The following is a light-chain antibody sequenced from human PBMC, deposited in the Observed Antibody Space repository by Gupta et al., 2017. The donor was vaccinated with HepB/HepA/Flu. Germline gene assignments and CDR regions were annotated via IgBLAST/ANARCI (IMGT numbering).Light chain of an antibody. CDR3: KQALQTTWT. CDR1: QSLLHSNGYNY. V-gene: IGKV2-28*01. Sequence: DSVMTQSPLSLPVTPGEPASISCRSSQSLLHSNGYNYLDWYLQKPGQSPQLLIYLGSNRASGVPDRFSGSGSGTDFTLKISRGEAEDVGVYYCKQALQTTWTFGQGTKVEIK. CDR2: LGS. J-gene: IGKJ1*01.